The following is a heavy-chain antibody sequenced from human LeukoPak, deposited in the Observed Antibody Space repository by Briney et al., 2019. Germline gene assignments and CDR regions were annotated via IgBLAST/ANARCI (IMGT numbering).Heavy chain of an antibody. J-gene: IGHJ4*02. D-gene: IGHD5-24*01. CDR1: GFTFSRYW. Sequence: PGGSLRLSCAASGFTFSRYWMSWVRQAPGKGLEWVAVIWYDGSNKYYADSVKGRFTISRDNSKNTLYLQITSLRAEDTAVYYCAGDTRLEIIWGRGTLVTVSS. V-gene: IGHV3-33*07. CDR3: AGDTRLEII. CDR2: IWYDGSNK.